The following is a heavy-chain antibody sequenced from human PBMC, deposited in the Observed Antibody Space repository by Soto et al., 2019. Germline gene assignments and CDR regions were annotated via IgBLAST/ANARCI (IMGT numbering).Heavy chain of an antibody. J-gene: IGHJ6*02. CDR2: IYYSGST. CDR3: AREGRYDFWSGYYKGQSHGMDV. Sequence: TLSLTCTVSGGSISIGDYYWSWIRQPPGKGLEWIGYIYYSGSTYYNPSLKSRVTISVDTSKNQFSLKLSSVTAADTAVYYCAREGRYDFWSGYYKGQSHGMDVWGQGTTVTVSS. CDR1: GGSISIGDYY. D-gene: IGHD3-3*01. V-gene: IGHV4-30-4*01.